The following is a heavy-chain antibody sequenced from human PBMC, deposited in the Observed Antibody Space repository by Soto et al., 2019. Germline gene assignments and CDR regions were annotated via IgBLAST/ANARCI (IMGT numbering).Heavy chain of an antibody. CDR2: IIPIFGTA. D-gene: IGHD3-10*01. CDR1: GGTFSSYA. V-gene: IGHV1-69*12. J-gene: IGHJ3*02. CDR3: ARDGSWRHLRDAFDI. Sequence: QVQLVQSGAEVKKPGSSVKVSCKASGGTFSSYAISWVRQAPGQGLEWMGGIIPIFGTANYLQKFQGRVTITADESKSTAYMELSSLRSEDTAVYYCARDGSWRHLRDAFDIWGQGTMVTVSS.